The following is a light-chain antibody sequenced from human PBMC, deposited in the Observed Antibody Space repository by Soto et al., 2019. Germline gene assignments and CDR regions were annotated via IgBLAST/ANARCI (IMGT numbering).Light chain of an antibody. J-gene: IGKJ2*01. Sequence: DIQMTQSPSSLSASVGDRVTITCRASQNINTFLNWYQQKPGKAPKLLIYAASNLQSGVPSRFSGGGSGTDFTLTISSLQPEDFATYYCHQQSYITPYTFGQGTRVEIK. CDR1: QNINTF. V-gene: IGKV1-39*01. CDR3: QQSYITPYT. CDR2: AAS.